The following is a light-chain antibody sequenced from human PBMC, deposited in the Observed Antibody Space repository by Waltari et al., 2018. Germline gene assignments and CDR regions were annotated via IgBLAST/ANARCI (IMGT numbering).Light chain of an antibody. CDR1: SSDVGGYDY. CDR2: DLT. J-gene: IGLJ2*01. Sequence: QSALTQPRSVSGSPGPSVTISCTGTSSDVGGYDYVPWYQQHPGKAPKLMICDLTKRPSGVPDRFSGSKSGNTASLTISGLQAEDEADYYCCSYAGSYTHVVFGGGTKLTVL. V-gene: IGLV2-11*01. CDR3: CSYAGSYTHVV.